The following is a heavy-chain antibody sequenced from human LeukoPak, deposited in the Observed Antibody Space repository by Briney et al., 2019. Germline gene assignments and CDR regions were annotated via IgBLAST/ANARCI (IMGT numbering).Heavy chain of an antibody. V-gene: IGHV3-21*01. CDR1: GFTFSTYS. CDR3: ARWGHAGPHYYYYYMDV. Sequence: GGSLRLSCAASGFTFSTYSMNWVRQAPGKGLEWVSSISSSSSFIYYADPVKGRFTISRDNAKNSLYLQMNSLRAEDTAVYYCARWGHAGPHYYYYYMDVWGKGTTVTISS. D-gene: IGHD7-27*01. J-gene: IGHJ6*03. CDR2: ISSSSSFI.